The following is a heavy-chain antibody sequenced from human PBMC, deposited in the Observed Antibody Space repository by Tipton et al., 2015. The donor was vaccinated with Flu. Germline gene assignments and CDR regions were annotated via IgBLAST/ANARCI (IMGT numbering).Heavy chain of an antibody. CDR1: GFTVNSNY. D-gene: IGHD3-3*01. J-gene: IGHJ6*02. V-gene: IGHV3-53*01. CDR2: IYSDGTT. Sequence: VQLVQSGGGLIQPGESLRLSCAASGFTVNSNYMTWVRQAPGKGLEWVSVIYSDGTTYYADSVKGRFTISRDISKNTLYLQMNSLRVEDTAVYYCAREGGYDFWSGFYPYAMDAWGQGTTVTVSS. CDR3: AREGGYDFWSGFYPYAMDA.